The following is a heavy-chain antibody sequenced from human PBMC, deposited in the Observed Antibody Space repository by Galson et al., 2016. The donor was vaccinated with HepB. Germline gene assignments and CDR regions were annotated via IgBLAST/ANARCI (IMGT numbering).Heavy chain of an antibody. D-gene: IGHD3-10*01. CDR3: AKDRTPFAFLWFGEFDY. CDR2: ISYHGSNK. J-gene: IGHJ4*02. Sequence: SLRLSCAASGFSFSSSAMHWVRQAPGKGLEWVAVISYHGSNKYYVDSVKGRFTISRDNSKNTLYLQMNSLRAEDTAVYYCAKDRTPFAFLWFGEFDYWGQGTLVTASS. V-gene: IGHV3-30*04. CDR1: GFSFSSSA.